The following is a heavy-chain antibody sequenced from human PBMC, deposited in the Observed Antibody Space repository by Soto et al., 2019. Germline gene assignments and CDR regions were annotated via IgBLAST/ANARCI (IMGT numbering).Heavy chain of an antibody. CDR2: ISWNSGSI. D-gene: IGHD3-10*01. J-gene: IGHJ4*02. V-gene: IGHV3-9*01. CDR1: GFTFDDYA. Sequence: EVQLVESGGGLVQPGRSLRLSCAASGFTFDDYAMHWVRQAPGKGLEWVSGISWNSGSIGYADSVKGRFTISRDNAKNYLYLQMNSLRAEDTALYYCAKDGGGDYYGWGVFDYWGQGTLVTVSS. CDR3: AKDGGGDYYGWGVFDY.